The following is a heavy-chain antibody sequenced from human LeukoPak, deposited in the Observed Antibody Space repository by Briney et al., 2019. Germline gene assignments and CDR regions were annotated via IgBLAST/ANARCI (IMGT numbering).Heavy chain of an antibody. V-gene: IGHV4-30-4*01. D-gene: IGHD2-2*01. CDR2: IYYSGST. CDR1: GASISSGDYY. J-gene: IGHJ5*02. CDR3: ARGSLVVVVDWFDP. Sequence: SETLSLTCTVSGASISSGDYYWSWIRQPPGKGLEWIGSIYYSGSTYYNPSLKSRITISIDTSKNQFSLKLSSVTAADTAVYYCARGSLVVVVDWFDPWGQGTLVTVSS.